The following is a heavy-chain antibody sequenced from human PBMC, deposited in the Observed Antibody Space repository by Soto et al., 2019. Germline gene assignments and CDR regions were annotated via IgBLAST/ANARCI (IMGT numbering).Heavy chain of an antibody. CDR1: GYTFTSYA. J-gene: IGHJ6*02. Sequence: GASVKVSCKASGYTFTSYAMHWVRQAPGQRLEWMGWINAGNGNTKYSQKFQGRVTITRDTSASTAYMELSSLRSEDTAVYYCATYTASNQDYYYYYGMDVWGQGTTVTASS. V-gene: IGHV1-3*01. D-gene: IGHD5-18*01. CDR3: ATYTASNQDYYYYYGMDV. CDR2: INAGNGNT.